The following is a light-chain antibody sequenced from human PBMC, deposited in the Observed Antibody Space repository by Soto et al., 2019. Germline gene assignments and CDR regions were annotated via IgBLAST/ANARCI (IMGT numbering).Light chain of an antibody. Sequence: DIQMTQSPSSLSASVGDRVTIACRASQSFNIYLNWYQQKPGKDPKLLIYGATSLQTGVPSRFSADGSGTDFNLTISSLQPEDFATYYCQQSSSGPPFTFGPGTKVDIK. CDR3: QQSSSGPPFT. J-gene: IGKJ3*01. V-gene: IGKV1-39*01. CDR2: GAT. CDR1: QSFNIY.